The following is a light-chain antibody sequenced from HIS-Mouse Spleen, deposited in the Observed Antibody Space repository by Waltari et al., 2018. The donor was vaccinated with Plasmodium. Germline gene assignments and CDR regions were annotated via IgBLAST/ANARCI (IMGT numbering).Light chain of an antibody. Sequence: SYELTQPPSVSVSPGKTARITCSGDALPKKYAYWYQQKSGQAPGLVIYEASKRPSGIPERFSGSSSGTMATLTISGAQVEDEADYYCYSTDSSGNHRVFGGGTKLTVL. J-gene: IGLJ3*02. CDR2: EAS. CDR1: ALPKKY. CDR3: YSTDSSGNHRV. V-gene: IGLV3-10*01.